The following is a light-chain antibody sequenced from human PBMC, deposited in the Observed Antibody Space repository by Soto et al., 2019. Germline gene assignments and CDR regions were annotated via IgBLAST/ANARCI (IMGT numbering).Light chain of an antibody. CDR2: DTT. CDR3: LLSYSGPVI. V-gene: IGLV7-46*01. J-gene: IGLJ2*01. CDR1: TGAVTSGHF. Sequence: QTVVTQEPSLTVSPGGTVTLTCGSNTGAVTSGHFPYWFQQKPGQAPRLLIHDTTHKPFWTPVRFSGSLLGGKAALTLSGAQPEDEAEYYCLLSYSGPVIFGGGTKLTVL.